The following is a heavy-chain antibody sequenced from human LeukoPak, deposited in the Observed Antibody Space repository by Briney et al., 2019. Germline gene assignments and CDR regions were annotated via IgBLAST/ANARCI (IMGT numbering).Heavy chain of an antibody. V-gene: IGHV4-61*02. CDR1: GGSISSGTYY. CDR3: ARAYDYDSSGYYFFDY. D-gene: IGHD3-22*01. J-gene: IGHJ4*02. Sequence: SQTLSLTCTVSGGSISSGTYYWSWIRQPAGKGLEWIGRIYTSGFTNYNPSLKSRVTLSVDTSKNQFSLKLISVTAADTAVYYCARAYDYDSSGYYFFDYWGQGTLVTVSS. CDR2: IYTSGFT.